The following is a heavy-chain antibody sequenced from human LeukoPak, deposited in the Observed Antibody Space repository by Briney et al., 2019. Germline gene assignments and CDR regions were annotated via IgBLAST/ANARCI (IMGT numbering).Heavy chain of an antibody. V-gene: IGHV4-59*08. Sequence: SETLSLTCTVSGGSISSYYWSWIRQPPGKGLEWIGYIYYSGSTNYNPSLKSRVTISVDTSKNQFSLKLSSVTAADTAVYYCASTYCSGGSCSTNFDHWGQGTLVTVSS. CDR1: GGSISSYY. CDR2: IYYSGST. D-gene: IGHD2-15*01. CDR3: ASTYCSGGSCSTNFDH. J-gene: IGHJ4*02.